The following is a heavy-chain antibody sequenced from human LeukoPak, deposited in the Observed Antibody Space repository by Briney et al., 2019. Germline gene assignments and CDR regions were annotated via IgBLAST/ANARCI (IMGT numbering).Heavy chain of an antibody. CDR1: GYTFTSYD. J-gene: IGHJ6*03. V-gene: IGHV1-8*01. CDR3: ARSKRMRIAARPYYYYYYMDV. D-gene: IGHD6-6*01. CDR2: MNPNSGNT. Sequence: ASVKVSCKASGYTFTSYDINWVRQATGQGLEWMGWMNPNSGNTGYAQKFQGRVTMTRNTSISTAYMELSSLRSEDTAVYYCARSKRMRIAARPYYYYYYMDVWGKGTTVTVSS.